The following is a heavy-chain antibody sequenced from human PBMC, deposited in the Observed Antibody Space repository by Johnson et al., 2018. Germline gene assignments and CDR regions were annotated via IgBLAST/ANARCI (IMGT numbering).Heavy chain of an antibody. Sequence: QVQLQESGPGLVKPSETLSLTCTVSGGSISSSLYYWGWIRQPPGKGLEWIGSIYYSGSTYYNPSLKSRVTISVDTSKNQFSLRMRSVTVADTAVFYCAWISSGYYLWRKPPPDAFDIWGQGTMVTVSS. CDR3: AWISSGYYLWRKPPPDAFDI. CDR2: IYYSGST. D-gene: IGHD3-22*01. CDR1: GGSISSSLYY. J-gene: IGHJ3*02. V-gene: IGHV4-39*07.